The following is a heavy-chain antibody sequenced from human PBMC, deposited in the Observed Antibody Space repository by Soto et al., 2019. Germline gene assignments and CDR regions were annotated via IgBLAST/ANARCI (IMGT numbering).Heavy chain of an antibody. D-gene: IGHD6-6*01. CDR1: GFPFSDFA. CDR3: AKRKTPAPPPWDS. V-gene: IGHV3-23*01. Sequence: EVQLLESGGGLVQPGGSLRLSCAASGFPFSDFAMNWVRQRPGEGLEWVSTITNSGANTYYADSVRGRFTVSRDNSKNPLFLQMTTLRAEDTAMYSCAKRKTPAPPPWDSWAQGPLFPFSS. J-gene: IGHJ4*02. CDR2: ITNSGANT.